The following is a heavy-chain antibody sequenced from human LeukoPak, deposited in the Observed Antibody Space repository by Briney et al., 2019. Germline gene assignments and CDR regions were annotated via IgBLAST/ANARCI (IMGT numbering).Heavy chain of an antibody. V-gene: IGHV4-34*01. D-gene: IGHD2-8*01. Sequence: SETLSLTCAVYGGSFSGYYWSWIRQPPKKGLEWIGEINHSGSNNYNPSLKSRVTISVDTSKNQFSLKVRSVTAADTAVYYCARGHVGSYAYYYYYGMDVWGQGTTVTVSS. CDR1: GGSFSGYY. CDR2: INHSGSN. CDR3: ARGHVGSYAYYYYYGMDV. J-gene: IGHJ6*02.